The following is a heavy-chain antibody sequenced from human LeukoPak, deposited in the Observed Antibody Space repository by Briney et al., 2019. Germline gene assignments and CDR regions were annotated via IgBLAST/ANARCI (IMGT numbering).Heavy chain of an antibody. CDR2: IYYSGST. Sequence: SETLSLTCTVSGGSISSSSYYWGWIRQPPGKGLEWIGSIYYSGSTYYNPSLKSRVTISVDTSKNQFSLKLSSVTAADTAVCYCARRRNVGYFDYWGQGTLVTVSS. D-gene: IGHD1-26*01. CDR1: GGSISSSSYY. J-gene: IGHJ4*02. V-gene: IGHV4-39*01. CDR3: ARRRNVGYFDY.